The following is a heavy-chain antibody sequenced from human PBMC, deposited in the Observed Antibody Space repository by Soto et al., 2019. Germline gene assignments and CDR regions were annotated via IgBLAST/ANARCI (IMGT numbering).Heavy chain of an antibody. CDR1: GFTFNSYG. V-gene: IGHV3-33*01. J-gene: IGHJ5*02. CDR2: IWYDGTIK. Sequence: QVQLVESVGGVVQPGTSLRLSCAASGFTFNSYGMHWVRQAPGEGLEWVTVIWYDGTIKYYADSVKGRFTVSRDNSKNTLYLEMNSLRAEDTAVYYCARDLSGIAPARNWFDPWGQGTLVIVSS. CDR3: ARDLSGIAPARNWFDP. D-gene: IGHD6-13*01.